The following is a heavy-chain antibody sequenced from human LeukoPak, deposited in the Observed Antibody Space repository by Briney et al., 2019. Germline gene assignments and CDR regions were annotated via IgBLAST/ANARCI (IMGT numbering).Heavy chain of an antibody. CDR2: IRSNSDGGTI. Sequence: GGSLILSCAASGFTFSSAWMNWVRQAPGKGLEWVGRIRSNSDGGTIDYAASVKGRFTLSRDDSKTTLYLQMNSLQTEDTAVYYCATDFYDSTWGQGTLVTVSS. CDR3: ATDFYDST. CDR1: GFTFSSAW. D-gene: IGHD3-22*01. V-gene: IGHV3-15*07. J-gene: IGHJ5*02.